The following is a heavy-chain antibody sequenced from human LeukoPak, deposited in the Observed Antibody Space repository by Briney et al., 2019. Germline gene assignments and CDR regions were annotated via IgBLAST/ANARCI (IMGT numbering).Heavy chain of an antibody. J-gene: IGHJ4*02. CDR2: IKQDGSEE. D-gene: IGHD3-3*01. CDR1: GLTFSAYW. Sequence: GGSLRLSCAASGLTFSAYWMSWVRQTPGKGLEWVANIKQDGSEEYYVDSVKGRFTISRDNAKSSLYLQMNSLGAEDTAVYYCARDFIVLSYSDFWRGYYAGDFWGQGTLVTVTS. CDR3: ARDFIVLSYSDFWRGYYAGDF. V-gene: IGHV3-7*01.